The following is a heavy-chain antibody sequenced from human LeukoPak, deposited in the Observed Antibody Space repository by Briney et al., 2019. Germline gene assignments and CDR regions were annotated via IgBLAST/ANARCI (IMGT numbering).Heavy chain of an antibody. Sequence: SETLSLTCTVSGGSISSYYWSWIRQPPGKGLEWIGYIYYSGSTNYNPSLKSRVTISVKTSKNQFSLKLSSVTAADTAVYYCAREIVVVPYGYNWFDPWGQGTLVTVSS. CDR3: AREIVVVPYGYNWFDP. D-gene: IGHD3-22*01. J-gene: IGHJ5*02. CDR1: GGSISSYY. V-gene: IGHV4-59*01. CDR2: IYYSGST.